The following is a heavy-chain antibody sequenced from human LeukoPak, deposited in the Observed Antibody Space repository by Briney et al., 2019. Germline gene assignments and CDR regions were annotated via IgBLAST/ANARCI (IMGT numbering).Heavy chain of an antibody. CDR3: ARATVTTDSDAFDI. Sequence: GGSLRLSCAASGFTFSSYAMHWVRQAPGKGLEYVSAISSNGGSTYYVNSVRGRFTISRDNSKNTLYLQMGSLRAEDMAVYYCARATVTTDSDAFDIWGQGTMVTVFS. V-gene: IGHV3-64*01. J-gene: IGHJ3*02. D-gene: IGHD4-17*01. CDR2: ISSNGGST. CDR1: GFTFSSYA.